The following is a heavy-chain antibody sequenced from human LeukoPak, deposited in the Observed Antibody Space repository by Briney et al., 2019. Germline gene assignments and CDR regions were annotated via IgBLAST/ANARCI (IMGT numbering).Heavy chain of an antibody. V-gene: IGHV1-18*01. CDR1: GYTFTSYG. CDR2: ISAYNGNT. D-gene: IGHD5-18*01. CDR3: ARGRRGYSYGHDAFDI. Sequence: ASVKVSCKASGYTFTSYGISWVRQAPGQGLEWMGWISAYNGNTNYAQKFQGRVTITADKSTSTAYMELSSLRSEDTAVYYCARGRRGYSYGHDAFDIWGQGTMVTVSS. J-gene: IGHJ3*02.